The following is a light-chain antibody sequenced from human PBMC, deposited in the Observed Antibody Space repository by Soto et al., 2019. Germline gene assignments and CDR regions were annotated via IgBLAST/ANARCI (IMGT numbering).Light chain of an antibody. V-gene: IGKV3-20*01. Sequence: DIVLTQSPGTLSLSPGERATLSCRASQSVDSRYLAWYQQKPDQAPRLLIYAVSSRATGIPDRFSGSGSGTDFTLTISRLEPEDFAEYYCQQYGSSPRYSFGQGTKLEIK. CDR1: QSVDSRY. J-gene: IGKJ2*03. CDR2: AVS. CDR3: QQYGSSPRYS.